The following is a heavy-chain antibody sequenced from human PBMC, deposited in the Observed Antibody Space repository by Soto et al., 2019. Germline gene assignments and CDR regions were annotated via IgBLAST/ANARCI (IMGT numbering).Heavy chain of an antibody. CDR1: GYTLTEFF. D-gene: IGHD2-8*01. Sequence: ASVKGSCKVSGYTLTEFFMHWLRQAPGKGLEWMGGFDPEDGETIYAQKFQGRVTMTEDTSTDTAYMELSSLRSEDTAVYYCATREGYCTNGVCPWNYYYYMDVWGKGTTVTVSS. J-gene: IGHJ6*03. CDR2: FDPEDGET. CDR3: ATREGYCTNGVCPWNYYYYMDV. V-gene: IGHV1-24*01.